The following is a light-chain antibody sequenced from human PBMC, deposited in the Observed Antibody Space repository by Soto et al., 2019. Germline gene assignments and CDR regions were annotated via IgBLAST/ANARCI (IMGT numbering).Light chain of an antibody. CDR3: QQRSNWPT. CDR1: QSVSSY. J-gene: IGKJ1*01. Sequence: EIVLTQSPGTLSLSPGERATLSCRASQSVSSYLAWYQQKPGQAPRLLIYDAPNRATGIPARFSGSGSGTDFTLTISSLEPEDFAVYYCQQRSNWPTFGQGTKVDIK. V-gene: IGKV3-11*01. CDR2: DAP.